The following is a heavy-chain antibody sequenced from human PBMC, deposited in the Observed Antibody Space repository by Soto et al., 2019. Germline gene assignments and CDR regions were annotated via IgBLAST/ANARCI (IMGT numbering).Heavy chain of an antibody. CDR3: ARADHYGSGSYRWYNWFDT. V-gene: IGHV4-59*01. Sequence: ETLSLTCTVSGGSISSYYWSWIRQPPGKGLEWIGYIYYSGSTNYNPSLKSRVTISVDTSKNQFSLKLSSVTAADTAVYYCARADHYGSGSYRWYNWFDTWGQGTLVTVSS. CDR2: IYYSGST. CDR1: GGSISSYY. J-gene: IGHJ5*02. D-gene: IGHD3-10*01.